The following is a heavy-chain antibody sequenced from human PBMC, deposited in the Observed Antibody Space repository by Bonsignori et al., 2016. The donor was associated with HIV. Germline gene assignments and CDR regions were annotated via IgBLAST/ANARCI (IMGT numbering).Heavy chain of an antibody. D-gene: IGHD1-26*01. Sequence: GGSLRLSCAASGFTFSSYAMHWVRQAPGKGLEYVSAISSNGGSTYYADSVKGRFTISRDNSKNTLYLQMGSLRAEDMAVYYCARKGVVGAYDYWGQGTLVTVSS. V-gene: IGHV3-64*02. J-gene: IGHJ4*02. CDR3: ARKGVVGAYDY. CDR2: ISSNGGST. CDR1: GFTFSSYA.